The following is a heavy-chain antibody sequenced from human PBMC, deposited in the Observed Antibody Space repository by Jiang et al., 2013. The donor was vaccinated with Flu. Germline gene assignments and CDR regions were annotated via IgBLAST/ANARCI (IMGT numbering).Heavy chain of an antibody. Sequence: QLVESGGGVVQPGGSLRLSCAASGFSFSYYGMHWVRQSPGKGLEWVASLWHDGSNTFYGDPVRGRFVISRDNSKNTLYLQMKSLGPEDTAVYFCATLRGSSYDTYLADYWGQGTLVTVSS. V-gene: IGHV3-30*02. D-gene: IGHD2-2*01. CDR1: GFSFSYYG. J-gene: IGHJ4*02. CDR3: ATLRGSSYDTYLADY. CDR2: LWHDGSNT.